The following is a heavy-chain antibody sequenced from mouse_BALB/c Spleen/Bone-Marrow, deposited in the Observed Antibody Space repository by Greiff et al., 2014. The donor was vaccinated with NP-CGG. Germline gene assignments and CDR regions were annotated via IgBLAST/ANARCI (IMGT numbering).Heavy chain of an antibody. D-gene: IGHD2-2*01. CDR1: GYSFTSYW. Sequence: VQLQQSGTVLARPGASVKMSCKASGYSFTSYWMHWVKQRPGQGLEWIGAIYPGNSDTSYNQKFKGKAKLTAVTSASTAYMELSSLTNEDSAVYYCTNGYDYYAMDYWGQGTSATVSS. J-gene: IGHJ4*01. V-gene: IGHV1-5*01. CDR2: IYPGNSDT. CDR3: TNGYDYYAMDY.